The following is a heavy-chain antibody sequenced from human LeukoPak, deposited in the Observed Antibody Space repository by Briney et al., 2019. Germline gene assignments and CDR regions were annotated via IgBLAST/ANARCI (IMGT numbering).Heavy chain of an antibody. D-gene: IGHD3-9*01. Sequence: SETLSLTCAVYGGSITGYYWSWIRQTPGSGLEWVGEIHYTGATSYNPYLKSRATISTDTSKNQFSLRLSSVTAADTAVYYCARGNILTGYCFDFWGQGALVTVSS. CDR1: GGSITGYY. V-gene: IGHV4-34*01. CDR2: IHYTGAT. J-gene: IGHJ4*02. CDR3: ARGNILTGYCFDF.